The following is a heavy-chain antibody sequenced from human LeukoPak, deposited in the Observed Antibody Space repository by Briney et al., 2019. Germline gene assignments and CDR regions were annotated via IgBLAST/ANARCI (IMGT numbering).Heavy chain of an antibody. D-gene: IGHD3-10*01. CDR2: IFHSGST. CDR3: ARDRYGSGSYYKRAGDAFDI. Sequence: GSLRLSCAASGFTFSSYWMSWVRQPPGKGLEWIGEIFHSGSTNYNPSLKSRVTISVDRSKNQFSLKLSSVTAADTAVYYCARDRYGSGSYYKRAGDAFDIWGQGTMVTVSS. V-gene: IGHV4-4*02. CDR1: GFTFSSYW. J-gene: IGHJ3*02.